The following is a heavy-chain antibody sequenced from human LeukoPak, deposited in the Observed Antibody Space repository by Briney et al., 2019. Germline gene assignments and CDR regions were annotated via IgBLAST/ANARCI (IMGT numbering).Heavy chain of an antibody. Sequence: GGSLRLSCAASGFTFGSYAMSWVRQAPGKGLEWVSGIPSTGDSTYYADSVRGRFAISRDNSKNTVYLQMNSLRVEDTAVYYCARDQRPGWGEYFQHWGQGTLVTVSS. D-gene: IGHD3-16*01. J-gene: IGHJ1*01. CDR2: IPSTGDST. CDR3: ARDQRPGWGEYFQH. CDR1: GFTFGSYA. V-gene: IGHV3-23*01.